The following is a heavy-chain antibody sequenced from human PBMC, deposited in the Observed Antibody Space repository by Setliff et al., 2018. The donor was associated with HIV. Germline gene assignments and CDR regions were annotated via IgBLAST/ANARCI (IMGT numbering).Heavy chain of an antibody. CDR1: GGSISSGSYY. CDR3: VRDGHSSSFDY. V-gene: IGHV4-61*02. CDR2: IYTSGST. Sequence: PSETLSLTCTVSGGSISSGSYYWSWIRQPAGKGLEWIGRIYTSGSTNYNPSLKSRVSISVDKSKRQFSLKLSSVTAADTAVYYCVRDGHSSSFDYWGQGTLVTVSS. D-gene: IGHD6-13*01. J-gene: IGHJ4*02.